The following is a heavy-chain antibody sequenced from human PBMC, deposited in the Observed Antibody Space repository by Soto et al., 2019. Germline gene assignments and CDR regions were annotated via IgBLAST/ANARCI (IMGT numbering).Heavy chain of an antibody. J-gene: IGHJ6*02. V-gene: IGHV5-51*01. Sequence: GESLKISCKGSGYSFTSYWIGWVRQMPGKDLERMGIIYPGDSVTIYIPSFQGQVTISAVKSISTAYLQWSSLKASDTAMYYCARSRRSSSSLAYYYYGMDVWGQGTTVTVSS. CDR1: GYSFTSYW. D-gene: IGHD6-6*01. CDR2: IYPGDSVT. CDR3: ARSRRSSSSLAYYYYGMDV.